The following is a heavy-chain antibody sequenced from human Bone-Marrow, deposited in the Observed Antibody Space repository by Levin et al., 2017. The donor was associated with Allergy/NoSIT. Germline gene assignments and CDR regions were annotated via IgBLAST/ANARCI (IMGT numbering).Heavy chain of an antibody. Sequence: GESLKISCAASGFTFSSYGMHWVRQAPGKGLEWVAVISYDGSNKYYADSVKGRFTISRDNSKNTLYLQMNSLRAEDTAVYYCAKTAVAGSNYFDYWGQGTLVTVSS. V-gene: IGHV3-30*18. CDR3: AKTAVAGSNYFDY. J-gene: IGHJ4*02. CDR2: ISYDGSNK. CDR1: GFTFSSYG. D-gene: IGHD6-19*01.